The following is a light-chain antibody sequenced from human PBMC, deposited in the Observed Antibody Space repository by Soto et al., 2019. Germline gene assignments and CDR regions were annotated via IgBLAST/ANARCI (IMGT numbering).Light chain of an antibody. CDR1: QSLLYGDGKTY. Sequence: DVVMTQSPLSLPVTLGQPASISCRSSQSLLYGDGKTYLSWFHQRPGQSPQLLIYFGSNRAPGVPDRFSGSGSGTDFTLKIDRVEAEDVGTYYCMQALQSLTFGQGTRLEIK. J-gene: IGKJ5*01. CDR2: FGS. V-gene: IGKV2-28*01. CDR3: MQALQSLT.